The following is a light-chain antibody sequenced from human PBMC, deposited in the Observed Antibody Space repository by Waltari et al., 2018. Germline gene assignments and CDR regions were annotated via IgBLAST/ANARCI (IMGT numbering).Light chain of an antibody. CDR1: SPTIGNNP. J-gene: IGLJ3*02. V-gene: IGLV1-44*01. Sequence: QSVLTQPPSASGTLGQRVTISCSGISPTIGNNPVTCYLQFPGDAPKLLIYKSSQRPTGVPDRFSGSKSGTSASLAISGLQSEDEANYFCATWDDSLNGSWVFGGGTKLTVL. CDR2: KSS. CDR3: ATWDDSLNGSWV.